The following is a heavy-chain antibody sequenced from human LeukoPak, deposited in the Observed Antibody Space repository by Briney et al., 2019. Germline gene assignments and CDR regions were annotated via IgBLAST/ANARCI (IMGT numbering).Heavy chain of an antibody. V-gene: IGHV3-74*01. D-gene: IGHD2-21*01. Sequence: GGSLRLSCAASGFTFSSYWMHWVRQAPGKGLVWVSRINTDGSSTSYADSVKGRFTISRDNAKNTLYLQMNSLRAEDTAVYYCARGCGGDCYRAFDIWGQGTMVTVSS. CDR3: ARGCGGDCYRAFDI. CDR1: GFTFSSYW. CDR2: INTDGSST. J-gene: IGHJ3*02.